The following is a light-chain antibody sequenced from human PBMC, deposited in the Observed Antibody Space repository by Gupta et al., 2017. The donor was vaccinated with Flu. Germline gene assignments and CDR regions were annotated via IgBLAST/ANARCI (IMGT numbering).Light chain of an antibody. Sequence: QSVLTQPPSVSAAPRQKVTISCSGSYSNIGSNYVCWYQKLPGAAPKLLIYDGIKRPSGIPDRFSGSKSATSGTLAITGLQTGDEADYYCGAWDSSLSTWVFGGGTKVTVL. CDR1: YSNIGSNY. CDR2: DGI. CDR3: GAWDSSLSTWV. J-gene: IGLJ3*02. V-gene: IGLV1-51*01.